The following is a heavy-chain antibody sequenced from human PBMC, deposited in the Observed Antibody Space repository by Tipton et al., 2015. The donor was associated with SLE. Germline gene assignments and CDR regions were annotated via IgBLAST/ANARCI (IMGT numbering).Heavy chain of an antibody. CDR3: ARGMVTWRGAILGVDV. J-gene: IGHJ6*02. CDR2: VSYGGGT. D-gene: IGHD2-21*02. V-gene: IGHV4-59*08. CDR1: GGSVSGYY. Sequence: TLSLTCTVSGGSVSGYYWNWIRQPPGKGLEWVGYVSYGGGTNYNPSLKSRITISVDTAKNQFSLKLTSVTAGDTAVYYCARGMVTWRGAILGVDVWGQGTTVIVSS.